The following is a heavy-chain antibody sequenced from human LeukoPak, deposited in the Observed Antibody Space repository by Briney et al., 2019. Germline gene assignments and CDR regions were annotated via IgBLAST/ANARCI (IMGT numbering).Heavy chain of an antibody. V-gene: IGHV4-39*01. CDR1: GDSISSSTHY. Sequence: PSETLSLTCTVSGDSISSSTHYWGWIRQPPGKGLEWIGSIYYSGTANYNPSLKSRVTISADTSKNQFSLKLTSVTAADTAVYYCARRGKMATINWFDPWGQGTLVTVSP. D-gene: IGHD5-24*01. J-gene: IGHJ5*02. CDR3: ARRGKMATINWFDP. CDR2: IYYSGTA.